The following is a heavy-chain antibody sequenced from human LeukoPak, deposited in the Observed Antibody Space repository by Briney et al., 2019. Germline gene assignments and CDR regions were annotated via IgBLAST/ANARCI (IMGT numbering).Heavy chain of an antibody. V-gene: IGHV1-18*04. Sequence: ASVKVSCKASGYTFTGYYMHWVRQAPGQGLEWMGWISAYNGNTNYAQKLQGRVTMTTDTSTSTAYMELRSLRSDDTAVYYCARVGHSGSYFPDYWGQGTLVTVSS. D-gene: IGHD1-26*01. J-gene: IGHJ4*02. CDR3: ARVGHSGSYFPDY. CDR2: ISAYNGNT. CDR1: GYTFTGYY.